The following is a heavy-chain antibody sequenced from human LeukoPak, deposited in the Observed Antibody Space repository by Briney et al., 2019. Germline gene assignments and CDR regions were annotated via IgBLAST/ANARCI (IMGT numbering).Heavy chain of an antibody. CDR2: INHSGST. D-gene: IGHD3-22*01. V-gene: IGHV4-34*01. CDR3: ARLRYYDSSGSPLNWFDP. J-gene: IGHJ5*02. CDR1: GGSVSGDY. Sequence: SETLSLTCAVYGGSVSGDYWSWIRQPQGKGLEWIGEINHSGSTNYNPSLKSRVTISVDTSKNQFSLKLSSVTAADTAVYYCARLRYYDSSGSPLNWFDPWGQGTLVTVSS.